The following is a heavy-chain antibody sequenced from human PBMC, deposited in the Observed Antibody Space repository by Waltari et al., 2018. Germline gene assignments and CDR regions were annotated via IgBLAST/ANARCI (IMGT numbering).Heavy chain of an antibody. V-gene: IGHV3-48*03. CDR1: GFTFRSSE. CDR3: ARAAREVGMDV. J-gene: IGHJ6*02. D-gene: IGHD6-25*01. CDR2: ISSSGSTI. Sequence: EVQLVESGGGLVQPGGSLRLSCAASGFTFRSSEMTWVRQAPGKGLEWVSYISSSGSTIYYADSVKGRFTISRDNAKNSLYLQMNSLRAEDTAVYYCARAAREVGMDVWGQGTTVTVSS.